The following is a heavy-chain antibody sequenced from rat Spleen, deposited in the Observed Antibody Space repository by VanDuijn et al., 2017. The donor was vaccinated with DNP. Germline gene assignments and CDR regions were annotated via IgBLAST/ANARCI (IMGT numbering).Heavy chain of an antibody. V-gene: IGHV3-1*01. Sequence: EVQLQESGPGLVKPSQSLSLTCSVTGFSITSHYWGWIRKFPGNKMVYIGHISYSGGTHYNPSLKSRISITRDTSKNQFFLQLNSVTTEDTATYYCARDLIIRDTTSAMDAWGPGTSVTVSS. CDR3: ARDLIIRDTTSAMDA. D-gene: IGHD4-3*01. J-gene: IGHJ4*01. CDR2: ISYSGGT. CDR1: GFSITSHY.